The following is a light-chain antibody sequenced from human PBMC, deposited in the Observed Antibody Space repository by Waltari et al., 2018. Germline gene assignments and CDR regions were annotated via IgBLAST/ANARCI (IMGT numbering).Light chain of an antibody. CDR1: QSVSGS. CDR2: DSS. J-gene: IGKJ2*01. V-gene: IGKV3-11*01. Sequence: EIVLTQSPATLSLSPGESATLSCRASQSVSGSLAWYQQKPGQPPRLLIYDSSNRATGIPAGFSGSGSGTDFTLTISSLTPEDFAVYFCQHRTNWVPGMYTFGQGTKLEIK. CDR3: QHRTNWVPGMYT.